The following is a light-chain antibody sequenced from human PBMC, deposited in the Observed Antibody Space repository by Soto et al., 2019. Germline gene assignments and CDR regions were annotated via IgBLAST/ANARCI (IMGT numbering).Light chain of an antibody. CDR3: TVWDDSLRGRL. Sequence: LTQPPACAQTPVHRVTISCSGTSSSIESNYVYWYQQLPGTAPRLLIYRNNQRPSGVPDRFSGSKSGTSASLAISALRSEDEADYYCTVWDDSLRGRLFGGGTKVTGL. CDR1: SSSIESNY. CDR2: RNN. J-gene: IGLJ2*01. V-gene: IGLV1-47*01.